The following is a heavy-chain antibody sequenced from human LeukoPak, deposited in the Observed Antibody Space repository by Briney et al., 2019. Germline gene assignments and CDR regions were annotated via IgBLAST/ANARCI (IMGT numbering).Heavy chain of an antibody. D-gene: IGHD3-22*01. CDR2: ISGSGGST. V-gene: IGHV3-23*01. J-gene: IGHJ4*02. CDR1: GFTFSSYA. CDR3: AKDQHSSGYYLDYLDY. Sequence: GSLRLSCAAPGFTFSSYAMSWVRQAPGKGLEWVSAISGSGGSTYYADSVKGRFTISRDNSKNTLYLQMNSLRAEDTAVYYCAKDQHSSGYYLDYLDYWGRGTLVTVSS.